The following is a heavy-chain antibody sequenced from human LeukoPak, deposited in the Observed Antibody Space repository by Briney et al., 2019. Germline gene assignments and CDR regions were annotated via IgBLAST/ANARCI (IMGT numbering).Heavy chain of an antibody. Sequence: ASAKVSCKASGYSFTTYYIHWVRQAPGRGLEWVGVINLSGGSTSFAQKFQTRLTMTRDTSTSTVYMELSGLRSEETAVYYCAREIVVVPSAMGFDPWGQGTLVTASS. CDR3: AREIVVVPSAMGFDP. J-gene: IGHJ5*02. V-gene: IGHV1-46*01. CDR1: GYSFTTYY. D-gene: IGHD2-2*01. CDR2: INLSGGST.